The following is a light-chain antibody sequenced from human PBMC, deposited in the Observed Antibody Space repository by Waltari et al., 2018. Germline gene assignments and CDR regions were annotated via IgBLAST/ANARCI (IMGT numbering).Light chain of an antibody. V-gene: IGLV1-51*01. CDR1: NSNIGNNY. CDR3: ATWGSRLRSGG. CDR2: DNN. Sequence: SVLTQPPSVSAAPGQRVTISCSGSNSNIGNNYVSWYQQLPGTAPKLLIYDNNKRPSGIPDRISGSKSGTSATLDITGLQTGDEADYYWATWGSRLRSGGFGGGTKLAGL. J-gene: IGLJ2*01.